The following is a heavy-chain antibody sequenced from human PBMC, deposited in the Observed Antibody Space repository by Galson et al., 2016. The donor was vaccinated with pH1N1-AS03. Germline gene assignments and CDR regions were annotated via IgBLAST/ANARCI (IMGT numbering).Heavy chain of an antibody. CDR3: ARGPVSYSNYWFPPPDY. D-gene: IGHD6-13*01. V-gene: IGHV3-30*02. J-gene: IGHJ4*02. CDR2: IRDDGGDK. CDR1: GFTFSGYY. Sequence: SLRLSCAASLASGFTFSGYYMHWVRQAPGKGLEWVAFIRDDGGDKYYAESVKGRFTISRDNSKNTLYLQMGSLRAEDRAVYYCARGPVSYSNYWFPPPDYWGQGTLVTVSS.